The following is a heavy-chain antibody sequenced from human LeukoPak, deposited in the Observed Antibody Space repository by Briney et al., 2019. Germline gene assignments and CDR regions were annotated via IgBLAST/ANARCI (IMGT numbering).Heavy chain of an antibody. CDR1: GFTFTSSA. CDR3: AADLREYSSSPNAFDY. J-gene: IGHJ4*02. D-gene: IGHD6-6*01. V-gene: IGHV1-58*02. Sequence: TSVKVSCKASGFTFTSSAMQWVRQARGQRLEWIGWIVVGSGNTNYAQKSQERVTITRDMSTSTAYMELSSLRSEDTAVYYCAADLREYSSSPNAFDYWGQGTLVTVSS. CDR2: IVVGSGNT.